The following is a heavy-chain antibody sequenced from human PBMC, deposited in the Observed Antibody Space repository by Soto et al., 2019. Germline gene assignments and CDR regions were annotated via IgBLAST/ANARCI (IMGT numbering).Heavy chain of an antibody. CDR3: AKDRRPSPVAGRVGMDV. CDR2: ISSSSDYK. CDR1: GFTVSSYH. J-gene: IGHJ6*02. V-gene: IGHV3-21*01. Sequence: PGGSLRLSCAASGFTVSSYHMSWVRQAPGKGLEWVSSISSSSDYKYYADSVKGRFTISRDNSKNTLYLQMNSLRAEDTAVYYCAKDRRPSPVAGRVGMDVWGQGTTVTVSS. D-gene: IGHD6-19*01.